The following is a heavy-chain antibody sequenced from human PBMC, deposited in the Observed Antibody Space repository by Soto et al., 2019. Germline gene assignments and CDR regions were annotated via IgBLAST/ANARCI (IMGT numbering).Heavy chain of an antibody. CDR2: ISSSSNYI. CDR1: GFTFSSYS. V-gene: IGHV3-21*01. Sequence: PGGSLRLSCAASGFTFSSYSMNWVRQAPGKGLEWVSSISSSSNYIYYADSVKGRFTISRDNAKNSLYLQMNSLRAEDTAVYYCARGPSSSPWDYWGQGTLVTVSS. J-gene: IGHJ4*02. D-gene: IGHD6-13*01. CDR3: ARGPSSSPWDY.